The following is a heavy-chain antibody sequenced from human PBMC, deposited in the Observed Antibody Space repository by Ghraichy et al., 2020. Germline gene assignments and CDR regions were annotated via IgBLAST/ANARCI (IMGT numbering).Heavy chain of an antibody. Sequence: GGSLRLSCSASGFTFSSYAMHWVRQAPGKGLEYVSAISSNGGSTYYADSVKGRFTISRDNSKKTLYLQMSSLRAEDTAVYYCVNLEFGGSLAAFDIWGQGTMVTVSS. CDR2: ISSNGGST. CDR1: GFTFSSYA. D-gene: IGHD1-26*01. V-gene: IGHV3-64D*06. J-gene: IGHJ3*02. CDR3: VNLEFGGSLAAFDI.